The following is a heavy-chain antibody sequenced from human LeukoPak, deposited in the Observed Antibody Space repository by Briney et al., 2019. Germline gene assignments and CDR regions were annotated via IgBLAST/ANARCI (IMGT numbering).Heavy chain of an antibody. Sequence: SETLSLTCAVYGGSFSGYYWSWIRQPPGKGLEWIGEINHSGSTNYNPSLKSRVIISVDTSKNQFSLKLSSVSAADTAVYYCARGLHRRDYWGQGTLVTVSS. CDR3: ARGLHRRDY. V-gene: IGHV4-34*01. CDR1: GGSFSGYY. J-gene: IGHJ4*02. CDR2: INHSGST. D-gene: IGHD2-15*01.